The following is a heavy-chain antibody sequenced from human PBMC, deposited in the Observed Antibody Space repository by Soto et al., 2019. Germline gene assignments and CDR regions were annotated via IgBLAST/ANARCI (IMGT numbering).Heavy chain of an antibody. CDR1: GFTFSSYG. J-gene: IGHJ4*02. Sequence: GGSLRLSCAASGFTFSSYGMHWVRQAPGKGLEWVAVIWYDGSNKYYADSVKGRFTISRDNSKNTLYLQMNSLRAEDTAVYYCARDQTPRNYDILTGSQPGVGYWGQGTLVTVSS. CDR2: IWYDGSNK. V-gene: IGHV3-33*01. CDR3: ARDQTPRNYDILTGSQPGVGY. D-gene: IGHD3-9*01.